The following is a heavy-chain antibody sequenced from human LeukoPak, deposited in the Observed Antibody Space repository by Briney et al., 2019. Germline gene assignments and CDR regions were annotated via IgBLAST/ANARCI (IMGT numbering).Heavy chain of an antibody. Sequence: ESGPAPVKPTQTLTLTCTFSGFSLSTSGMCVSWIRQPPGKALEWLARIDWDDDKYYSTSLKTRLTISKDTSKNQVVLTMTNMDPVDTATYYCARITAYGEDWYFDLWGRGTLVTVSS. CDR2: IDWDDDK. CDR3: ARITAYGEDWYFDL. V-gene: IGHV2-70*11. J-gene: IGHJ2*01. CDR1: GFSLSTSGMC. D-gene: IGHD4-17*01.